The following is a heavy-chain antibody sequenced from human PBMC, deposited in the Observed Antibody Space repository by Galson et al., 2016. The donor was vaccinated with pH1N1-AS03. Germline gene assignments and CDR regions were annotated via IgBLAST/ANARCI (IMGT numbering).Heavy chain of an antibody. CDR2: INPNSGGT. D-gene: IGHD3-10*01. Sequence: SVKVSCKASGYTFTEYYMYWVRQPPGRGLEWMGWINPNSGGTKSAQKFQGRVTMTRDTSINTAYMELSSLRSDDTAVYYCARGDYFGSGTYKPYYAMDVWGQGTTVTVSS. CDR3: ARGDYFGSGTYKPYYAMDV. J-gene: IGHJ6*02. CDR1: GYTFTEYY. V-gene: IGHV1-2*02.